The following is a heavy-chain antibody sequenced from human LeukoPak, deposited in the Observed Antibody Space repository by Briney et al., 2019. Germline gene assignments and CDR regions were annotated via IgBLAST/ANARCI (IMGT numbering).Heavy chain of an antibody. J-gene: IGHJ4*02. Sequence: SETLSLTCTVSGGSISGYYWSWSRQHPGKGLEWIGYIYYSGSTYHNPSLKSRVTISVDTSKNQFSLKLSSVTAADTAVYYCARSTDSSGYYFDYWGQGTLVTVSS. CDR3: ARSTDSSGYYFDY. D-gene: IGHD3-22*01. CDR2: IYYSGST. V-gene: IGHV4-59*06. CDR1: GGSISGYY.